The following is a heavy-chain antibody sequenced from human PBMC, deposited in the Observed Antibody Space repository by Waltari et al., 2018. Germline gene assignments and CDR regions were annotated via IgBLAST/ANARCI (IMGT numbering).Heavy chain of an antibody. Sequence: EVQLVESGGGLVQPGGSLRLSCAASGFTFSSYSMNWVRQAPGKGLEWVSYISSSSSTIYYADSAKGRFTISRDNTKNSLYLQMNSLRAEDTAVYYCARDGVVYATYYYYYGMDVWGQGTTVTVSS. CDR2: ISSSSSTI. D-gene: IGHD2-8*02. V-gene: IGHV3-48*01. J-gene: IGHJ6*02. CDR3: ARDGVVYATYYYYYGMDV. CDR1: GFTFSSYS.